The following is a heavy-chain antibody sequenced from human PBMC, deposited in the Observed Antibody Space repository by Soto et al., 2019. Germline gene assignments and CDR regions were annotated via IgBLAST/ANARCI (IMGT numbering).Heavy chain of an antibody. V-gene: IGHV3-11*06. Sequence: GSLQRSCAASGFTFSDYYMSWIRQAPGKGLEWVSYISSSSSYTNYADSVKGRFTISRDNAKNSLYLQMNSLRAEDTAVYYCARVYWYYDSSGPIDYWGQGTLVTVSS. D-gene: IGHD3-22*01. J-gene: IGHJ4*02. CDR3: ARVYWYYDSSGPIDY. CDR1: GFTFSDYY. CDR2: ISSSSSYT.